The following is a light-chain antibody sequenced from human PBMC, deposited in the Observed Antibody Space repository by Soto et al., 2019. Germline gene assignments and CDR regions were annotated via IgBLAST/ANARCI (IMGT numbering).Light chain of an antibody. CDR1: QSVGSY. CDR2: DAS. V-gene: IGKV3-11*01. CDR3: QQNNDWYT. J-gene: IGKJ2*01. Sequence: EIVLTQSPATLSLSPGERATLSCRASQSVGSYLGWYQHKPGQAPRLLIYDASNRAPGIPARFSGSGSGTDFTLTISSLQSEDFAVYYCQQNNDWYTFGQGTRLEIK.